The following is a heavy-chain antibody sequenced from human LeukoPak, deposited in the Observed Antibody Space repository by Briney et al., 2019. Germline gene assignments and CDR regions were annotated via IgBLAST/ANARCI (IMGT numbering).Heavy chain of an antibody. CDR1: GFTFSSYW. CDR2: INSDGSST. D-gene: IGHD5-12*01. J-gene: IGHJ4*02. V-gene: IGHV3-74*01. CDR3: ARGRYSGTTYYFDY. Sequence: PGGSLRLSCAASGFTFSSYWMHWVRQAPGKGLVWVSRINSDGSSTSYADSVKGRFTISRDNAKNTLYLQMNSLRAEDTAMYYWARGRYSGTTYYFDYWGQGPLVTVSS.